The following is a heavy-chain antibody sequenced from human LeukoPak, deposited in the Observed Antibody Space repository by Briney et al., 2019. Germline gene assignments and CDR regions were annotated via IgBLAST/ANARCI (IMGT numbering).Heavy chain of an antibody. D-gene: IGHD6-13*01. Sequence: PGGSLRLSCAASGFTFSNYGMDWLRQAPGKGLGWVAVISYDGGNKYYADSAKGRFTISRDNAKNTLYLQIHSLREDDTPVYYCATDGGWRAPIGTLFDCWGQGTLVTVSS. V-gene: IGHV3-30*03. CDR2: ISYDGGNK. CDR1: GFTFSNYG. J-gene: IGHJ4*02. CDR3: ATDGGWRAPIGTLFDC.